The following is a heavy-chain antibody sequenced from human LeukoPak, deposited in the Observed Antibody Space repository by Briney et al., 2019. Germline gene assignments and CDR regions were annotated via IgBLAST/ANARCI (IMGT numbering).Heavy chain of an antibody. D-gene: IGHD2-2*01. Sequence: ASVKVSCKASGYTFTGYYIHWVRQAPGQGLEWMAWINPNSGDTNYAQKFQGRVTLTRDTSISTAYMELSRLRSGDTAVYFCARIVGYCSSNICFDYWGQGTLVTVSS. CDR1: GYTFTGYY. CDR2: INPNSGDT. J-gene: IGHJ4*02. V-gene: IGHV1-2*02. CDR3: ARIVGYCSSNICFDY.